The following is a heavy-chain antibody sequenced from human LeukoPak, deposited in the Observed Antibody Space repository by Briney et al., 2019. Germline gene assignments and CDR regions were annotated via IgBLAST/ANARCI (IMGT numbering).Heavy chain of an antibody. V-gene: IGHV3-21*01. D-gene: IGHD3-3*01. CDR3: ASDRITIFGVDVDY. Sequence: PGGSLRLSCAASGFTFSSYSMNWVRQAPGKGLEWVSSISSSSSYIYYADSVKGRFTISRDNAKNSLYLQMNSLRAEDTAVYYCASDRITIFGVDVDYWGQGTLVTVSS. CDR1: GFTFSSYS. CDR2: ISSSSSYI. J-gene: IGHJ4*02.